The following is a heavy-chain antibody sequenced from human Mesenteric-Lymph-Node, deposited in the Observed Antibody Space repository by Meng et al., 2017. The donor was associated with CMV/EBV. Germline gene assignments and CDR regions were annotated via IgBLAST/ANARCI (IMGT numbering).Heavy chain of an antibody. J-gene: IGHJ6*02. V-gene: IGHV3-7*01. CDR2: IKEDGSDK. Sequence: GGSLRLSCAASGFTFSSYWMTWVRQAPGKGLEWVANIKEDGSDKYYVDSVRGRFTISRDNAKNSLYLQMNSLRVKDTAVYYCARVSSEDFWSGRYPSGCYGMDVWGQGTTVTVSS. D-gene: IGHD3-3*01. CDR1: GFTFSSYW. CDR3: ARVSSEDFWSGRYPSGCYGMDV.